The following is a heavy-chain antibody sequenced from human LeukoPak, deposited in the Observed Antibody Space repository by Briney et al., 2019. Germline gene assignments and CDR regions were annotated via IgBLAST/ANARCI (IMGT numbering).Heavy chain of an antibody. J-gene: IGHJ4*02. D-gene: IGHD3-10*01. Sequence: GGSLRLSCAASGFSFSDYWMTWVRQAPGKGLEWVANIKQDESEKYYVDSVKGRFTISRDNAKNSLYLQMNSLRAEDTAVYYCARSYGSGSYYEFDYWGQGTLVTVSS. CDR2: IKQDESEK. CDR3: ARSYGSGSYYEFDY. V-gene: IGHV3-7*03. CDR1: GFSFSDYW.